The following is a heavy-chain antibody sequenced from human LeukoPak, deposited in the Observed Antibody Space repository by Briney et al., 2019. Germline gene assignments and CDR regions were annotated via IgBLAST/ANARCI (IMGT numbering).Heavy chain of an antibody. V-gene: IGHV4-39*01. CDR2: IYYSGST. J-gene: IGHJ4*02. D-gene: IGHD1-26*01. CDR3: ARHPLSGSYHRSVDY. CDR1: GGSISSSSYY. Sequence: SETLSLTCTVSGGSISSSSYYWGWIRQPPGKGLEWIGSIYYSGSTYYNPSLKSRVTISVDTSKNQFSLKLSSVTAADTAVYYCARHPLSGSYHRSVDYWGQGTLVTVSS.